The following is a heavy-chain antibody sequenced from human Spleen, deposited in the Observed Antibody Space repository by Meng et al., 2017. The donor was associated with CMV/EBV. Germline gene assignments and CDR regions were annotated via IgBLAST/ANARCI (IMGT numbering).Heavy chain of an antibody. D-gene: IGHD2-2*02. V-gene: IGHV4-59*01. CDR3: ASWYCSSTSCYSPYYYYGMDV. J-gene: IGHJ6*02. CDR1: GGSISSYY. Sequence: SETLSLTCTVSGGSISSYYWSWIRQPPGRGLEWIGYIYYSGSTNYNPSLKSRVIISVDTSKNQFSLKLSSVTAADTAVYYCASWYCSSTSCYSPYYYYGMDVWGQGTTVTVSS. CDR2: IYYSGST.